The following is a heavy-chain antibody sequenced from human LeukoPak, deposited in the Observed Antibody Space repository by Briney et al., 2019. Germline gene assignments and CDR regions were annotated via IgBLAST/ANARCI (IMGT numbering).Heavy chain of an antibody. J-gene: IGHJ4*02. D-gene: IGHD3-10*01. CDR2: IYPGDSDT. CDR3: ARGGYYGSGSYYTFDY. V-gene: IGHV5-51*01. Sequence: GESLQISCKGSGSRFTAYWIGWVRQMPGKGLEWMGIIYPGDSDTTYSPSFQGQVTISADKSISTAYLQWSSLKASDTAMYYCARGGYYGSGSYYTFDYWGQGTLVTVSS. CDR1: GSRFTAYW.